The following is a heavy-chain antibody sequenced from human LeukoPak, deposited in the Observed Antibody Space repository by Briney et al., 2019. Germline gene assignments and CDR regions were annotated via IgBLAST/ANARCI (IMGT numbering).Heavy chain of an antibody. CDR2: IYYSGST. J-gene: IGHJ6*02. D-gene: IGHD3-10*01. CDR3: AGLWFGDQSNYYYYGMDV. V-gene: IGHV4-59*01. Sequence: SETLSLTCTVSGGSISSCYWSWIRQPPGKGLEWIGYIYYSGSTNYNPSLKSRVTISVDTSKNQFSLKLSSVTAADTAVYYCAGLWFGDQSNYYYYGMDVWGQGTTVTVSS. CDR1: GGSISSCY.